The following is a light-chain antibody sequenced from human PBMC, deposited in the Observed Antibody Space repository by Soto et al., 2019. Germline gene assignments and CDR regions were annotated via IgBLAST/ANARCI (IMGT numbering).Light chain of an antibody. CDR1: QSISSW. V-gene: IGKV1-5*01. Sequence: TRSASVGDRVTIACLASQSISSWLAWYQQKPGKAPKLLIYDASSLESGVPSRFSGSGSGTEFTLTISSLQPDDFATYYCQQYDSYSWTFGQGTKVDIK. CDR3: QQYDSYSWT. CDR2: DAS. J-gene: IGKJ1*01.